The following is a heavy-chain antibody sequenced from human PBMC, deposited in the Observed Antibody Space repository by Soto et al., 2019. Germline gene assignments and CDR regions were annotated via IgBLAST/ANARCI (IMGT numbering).Heavy chain of an antibody. CDR1: GFTFSSYA. D-gene: IGHD3-9*01. J-gene: IGHJ6*03. V-gene: IGHV3-23*01. Sequence: GGSLRLSCAASGFTFSSYAMSWVRQAPGKGLEWVSAISGSGGSTYYADSVKGRFTISRENSKNTLYLQMNSLRAEDTAVYYCANAVEKYYDILTGYFRDYYYYMDVWGKGTTVTVSS. CDR3: ANAVEKYYDILTGYFRDYYYYMDV. CDR2: ISGSGGST.